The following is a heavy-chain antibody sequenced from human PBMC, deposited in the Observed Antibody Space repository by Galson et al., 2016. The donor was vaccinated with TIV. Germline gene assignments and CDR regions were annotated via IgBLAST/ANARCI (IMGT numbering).Heavy chain of an antibody. Sequence: ETLSLTCFVSGGSLYSYYWSWIRQPPGKGLEWIGYFYYSGDTNYNPSLKSRVSITEDTSKNQFSLRLGSVTAADTAVYYCARANWGSRDVFDIWGQGTMISVSS. CDR2: FYYSGDT. D-gene: IGHD7-27*01. CDR1: GGSLYSYY. J-gene: IGHJ3*02. V-gene: IGHV4-59*01. CDR3: ARANWGSRDVFDI.